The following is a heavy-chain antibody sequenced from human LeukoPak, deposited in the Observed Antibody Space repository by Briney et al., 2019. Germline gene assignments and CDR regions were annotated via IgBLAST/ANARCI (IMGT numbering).Heavy chain of an antibody. D-gene: IGHD5-24*01. J-gene: IGHJ4*02. CDR3: ARVLGDGYNSWDY. V-gene: IGHV4-34*01. Sequence: SETPSLTCAVYGGSFSGYYWSWIRQPPGKGLEWIGEINHSGSTNYNPSLKSRVTISVDTSKNQFSLKLSSVTAADTAVYYCARVLGDGYNSWDYWGQGTLVTVSS. CDR1: GGSFSGYY. CDR2: INHSGST.